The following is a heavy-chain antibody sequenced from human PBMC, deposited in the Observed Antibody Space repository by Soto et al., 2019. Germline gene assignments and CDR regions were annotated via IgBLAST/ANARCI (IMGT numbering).Heavy chain of an antibody. CDR3: TTITILTIFGVDPQGTSYYYYYMDV. Sequence: PGGSLRLSCAASGFTFSNAWMSWVRQAPGKGLEWVGRIKSKTDGGTTDYAAPVKGRFTISRDDSKNTLYLQMNSLKTEDTAVYYCTTITILTIFGVDPQGTSYYYYYMDVWGKGTTVTVSS. CDR2: IKSKTDGGTT. J-gene: IGHJ6*03. CDR1: GFTFSNAW. D-gene: IGHD3-3*01. V-gene: IGHV3-15*01.